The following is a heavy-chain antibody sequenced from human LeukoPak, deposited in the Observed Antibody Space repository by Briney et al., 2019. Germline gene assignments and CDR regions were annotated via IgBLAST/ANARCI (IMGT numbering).Heavy chain of an antibody. CDR3: VRDHYYDSSGYTFRH. J-gene: IGHJ1*01. D-gene: IGHD3-22*01. CDR1: GGSISNYY. Sequence: PETLSLTCTVSGGSISNYYWSWIRQPPGKGLEWIGYIYYSGSTSYNPSLKSRVTISVDTSKNQFSLKLRSVTVADTAVYYCVRDHYYDSSGYTFRHWGQGTLVSVSS. V-gene: IGHV4-59*01. CDR2: IYYSGST.